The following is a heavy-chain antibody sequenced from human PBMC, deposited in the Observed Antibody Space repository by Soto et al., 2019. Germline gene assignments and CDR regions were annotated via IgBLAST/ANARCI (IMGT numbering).Heavy chain of an antibody. CDR3: VRENYFDY. J-gene: IGHJ4*02. CDR1: GFTFRNYW. Sequence: EEQLVESGGGLVQPGGSLRLSCAGSGFTFRNYWMGWVRQAPGKRLEWVANIKQDGSERSYADSVKGRFTISRDNAKNSLYLQMNSLGADDTAVYYCVRENYFDYWGQGTLVTVSS. V-gene: IGHV3-7*01. CDR2: IKQDGSER.